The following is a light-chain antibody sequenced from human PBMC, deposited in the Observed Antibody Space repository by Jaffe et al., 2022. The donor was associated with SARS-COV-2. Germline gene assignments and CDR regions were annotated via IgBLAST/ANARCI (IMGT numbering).Light chain of an antibody. Sequence: EIVLTQSPATLSLSPGERATLSCRASQSVSSSLAWYQQKPGQAPRLLIYDASNRATGIPARFSGSGSGTDFTLTISSLEPEDFAVYYCQHRSSWPPTFGPGTKVDIK. CDR1: QSVSSS. V-gene: IGKV3-11*01. J-gene: IGKJ3*01. CDR3: QHRSSWPPT. CDR2: DAS.